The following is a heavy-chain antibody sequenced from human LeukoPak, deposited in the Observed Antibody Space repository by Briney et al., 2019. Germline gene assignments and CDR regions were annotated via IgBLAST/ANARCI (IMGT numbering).Heavy chain of an antibody. CDR2: ISSSGSTI. Sequence: GGSLRLSCAASGFTFSSFEMNWVRQAPGKGLEWVSYISSSGSTIYYADSVKSRFTISRDNAENSLYLQMSSLRAEDTAVYYCARDWSMAYWGQGTLVTVSS. CDR1: GFTFSSFE. CDR3: ARDWSMAY. J-gene: IGHJ4*02. D-gene: IGHD2/OR15-2a*01. V-gene: IGHV3-48*03.